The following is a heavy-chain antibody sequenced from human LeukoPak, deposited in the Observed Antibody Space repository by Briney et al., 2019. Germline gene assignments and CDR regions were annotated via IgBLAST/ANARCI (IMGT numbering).Heavy chain of an antibody. V-gene: IGHV1-18*01. J-gene: IGHJ6*02. CDR1: GYTFPNYG. D-gene: IGHD3-22*01. CDR3: AREGTYYYDSSGYAGPYYYGMDV. CDR2: ISGYNGNT. Sequence: ASVKVSCKASGYTFPNYGINWVRQAPGQGLEWMGWISGYNGNTNYAQKLQGRVTLTTDTSTSTAYMELRSLRSDDTAVYYCAREGTYYYDSSGYAGPYYYGMDVWGQGTLVTVSS.